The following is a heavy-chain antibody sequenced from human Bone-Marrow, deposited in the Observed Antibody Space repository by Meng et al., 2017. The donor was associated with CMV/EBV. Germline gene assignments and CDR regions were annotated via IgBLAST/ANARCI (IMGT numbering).Heavy chain of an antibody. CDR2: INPNSGTT. CDR3: ARVGIAARVSDY. CDR1: GYTFTGYY. Sequence: ASVKVSCKASGYTFTGYYMHWVRQTPGQGLEWMGWINPNSGTTNYAQKFQGRVTMTRDTSISTAYMELSRLRSDDTAVYYCARVGIAARVSDYWGQGTLVTVSS. J-gene: IGHJ4*02. V-gene: IGHV1-2*02. D-gene: IGHD6-6*01.